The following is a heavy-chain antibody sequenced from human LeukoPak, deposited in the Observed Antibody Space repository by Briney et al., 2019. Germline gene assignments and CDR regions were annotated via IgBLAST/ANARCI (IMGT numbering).Heavy chain of an antibody. CDR1: GGSITSGNW. D-gene: IGHD3-16*01. Sequence: TSGTLSLTCAVSGGSITSGNWWTWVRPSPGKGLEWIGEIHHGGTTNYNPSLKSRVTISVDKSKNQFSLKLNSVTAADTAVYYCARDGERLVWGRRKDGFDIWGQGTMVTVSS. CDR3: ARDGERLVWGRRKDGFDI. J-gene: IGHJ3*02. V-gene: IGHV4-4*02. CDR2: IHHGGTT.